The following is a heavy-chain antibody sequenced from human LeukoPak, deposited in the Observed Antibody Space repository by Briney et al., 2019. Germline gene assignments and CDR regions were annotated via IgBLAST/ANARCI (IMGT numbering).Heavy chain of an antibody. D-gene: IGHD2-2*01. Sequence: GGSLRLSCAASGFTFSTHSMNWVRQAPGKGLEWVSYISSSSGTMYYADSVKGRFTISRDNAKNSLYLQMNSLRDEDTAVYYCAKSPYCSSTSCYSQGYWGQGTLVTVSS. CDR3: AKSPYCSSTSCYSQGY. V-gene: IGHV3-48*02. CDR2: ISSSSGTM. CDR1: GFTFSTHS. J-gene: IGHJ4*02.